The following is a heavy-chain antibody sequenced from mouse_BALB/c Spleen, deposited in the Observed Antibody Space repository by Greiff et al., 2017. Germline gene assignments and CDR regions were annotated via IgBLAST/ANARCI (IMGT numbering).Heavy chain of an antibody. CDR1: GFSLTSYG. D-gene: IGHD2-3*01. V-gene: IGHV2-9*02. J-gene: IGHJ4*01. CDR3: ARDDGLYYYAMDY. CDR2: IWAGGST. Sequence: VQLKESGPGLVAPSQSLSITCTVSGFSLTSYGVHWVRQPPGKGLEWLGVIWAGGSTNYNSALMSRLSISKDNSKSQVFLKMNSLQTDDTAMYYCARDDGLYYYAMDYWGQGTSVTVSS.